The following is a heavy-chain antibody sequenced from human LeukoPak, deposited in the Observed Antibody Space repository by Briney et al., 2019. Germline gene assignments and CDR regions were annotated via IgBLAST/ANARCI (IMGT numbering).Heavy chain of an antibody. D-gene: IGHD6-19*01. V-gene: IGHV1-46*01. CDR3: ARDDPLDKISSGWGP. Sequence: ASVKVSCKASGYIFTNYYMHWVRQAPGQGLEWMGIINPSDGSTSYAQKFQGRVTMTRDTSTSTVYMELSSLRSEDTAVYYCARDDPLDKISSGWGPWGQGTLVAVSS. CDR2: INPSDGST. CDR1: GYIFTNYY. J-gene: IGHJ5*02.